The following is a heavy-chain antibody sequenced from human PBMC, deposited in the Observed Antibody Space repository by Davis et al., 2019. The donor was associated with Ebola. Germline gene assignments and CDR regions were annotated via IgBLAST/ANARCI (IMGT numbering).Heavy chain of an antibody. Sequence: GESLKISCAASGFTFSDSYTSWIRQAPGKGLEWVSYISRSGSTIHYADSVKGRFTISRDNAKNSLYLQMTSLRAEDTSVYYCATGPNWGSVNLAAFDIWGQGTMVTVSS. D-gene: IGHD7-27*01. CDR2: ISRSGSTI. CDR1: GFTFSDSY. V-gene: IGHV3-11*04. J-gene: IGHJ3*02. CDR3: ATGPNWGSVNLAAFDI.